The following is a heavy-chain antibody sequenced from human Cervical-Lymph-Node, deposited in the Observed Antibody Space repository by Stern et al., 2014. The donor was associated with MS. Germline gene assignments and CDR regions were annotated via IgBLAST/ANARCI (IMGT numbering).Heavy chain of an antibody. Sequence: EVQLVESGGGLVQPGGSLKLSCSASGFNFGRHSMSWVRQAPGKGLEWVSSISGSSIHLHFSDSVKGRFNISRDNTKNSVYLHMNSLRVDDTAVYFCARDGFYYDGSGYLYDGYYFHDWGQGTPVIVSS. D-gene: IGHD3-22*01. CDR3: ARDGFYYDGSGYLYDGYYFHD. J-gene: IGHJ4*02. CDR2: ISGSSIHL. V-gene: IGHV3-48*04. CDR1: GFNFGRHS.